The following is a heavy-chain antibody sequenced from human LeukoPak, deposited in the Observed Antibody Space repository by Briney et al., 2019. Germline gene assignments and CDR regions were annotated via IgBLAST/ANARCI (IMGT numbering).Heavy chain of an antibody. J-gene: IGHJ4*02. CDR1: AFTFSSYA. Sequence: GGSLTLSCAASAFTFSSYAMSWVRQAPGKGLEWVSASSGGGGSTYDADSVKGRFTIARDNSKNTLYLQMNSRRAEDTAVYYCAKDPWFNYWGQGTLVTVSS. V-gene: IGHV3-23*01. CDR2: SSGGGGST. CDR3: AKDPWFNY.